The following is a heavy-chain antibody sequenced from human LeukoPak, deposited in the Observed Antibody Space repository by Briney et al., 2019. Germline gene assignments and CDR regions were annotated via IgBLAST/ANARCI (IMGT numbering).Heavy chain of an antibody. V-gene: IGHV4-34*01. Sequence: SQSRSLTCPVYSRSLGTYYCGWISQPPGKGLEWIGEINHSGSTNYIPPLKSRVTISVDTSTNQFSLKLSSVTAADTAVYYCASGNYYGSGTRGAFDIWGQGTMVTVSS. D-gene: IGHD3-10*01. CDR3: ASGNYYGSGTRGAFDI. J-gene: IGHJ3*02. CDR1: SRSLGTYY. CDR2: INHSGST.